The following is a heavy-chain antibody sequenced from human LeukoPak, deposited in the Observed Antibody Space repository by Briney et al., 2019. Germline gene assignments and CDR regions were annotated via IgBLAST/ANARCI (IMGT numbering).Heavy chain of an antibody. CDR2: ISSSGSTI. CDR1: GFTFSSYE. V-gene: IGHV3-48*03. D-gene: IGHD6-13*01. CDR3: ARGYAFRVELFDY. J-gene: IGHJ4*02. Sequence: PGGSLRLSCAASGFTFSSYEMNWVRRAPGKGLEWVSYISSSGSTIYYADSVKGRFTISRDNAKNSLYLQMNSLRAEDTAVYYCARGYAFRVELFDYWGQGTLVTVSS.